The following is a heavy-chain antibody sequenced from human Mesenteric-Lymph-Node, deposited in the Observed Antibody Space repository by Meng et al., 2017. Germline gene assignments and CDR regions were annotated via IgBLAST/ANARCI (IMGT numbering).Heavy chain of an antibody. V-gene: IGHV3-23*01. CDR2: ISGSGGST. CDR1: GLTFTTYA. Sequence: EVQLLESGGGLVQPGGSLTLSCPASGLTFTTYAMSWVRQTPGKGLEWVSSISGSGGSTYYADSVKGRFTISRDNSKNTLYLQMNSLRAEDTAVYYCAKPPADGYNYVDYWGQGTLVTVSS. D-gene: IGHD5-24*01. J-gene: IGHJ4*02. CDR3: AKPPADGYNYVDY.